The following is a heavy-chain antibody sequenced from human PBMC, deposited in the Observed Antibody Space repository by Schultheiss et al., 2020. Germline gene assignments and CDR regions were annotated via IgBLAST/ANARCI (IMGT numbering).Heavy chain of an antibody. J-gene: IGHJ3*02. V-gene: IGHV3-30*14. Sequence: GGSLRLSCAASGFTFSSYAMHWVRQAPGKGLEWVAVISYDGSNKYYADSVKGRFTISRDNSKNTLYLQMNSLRAEDTAVYYCARYGDYEQDAFDIWGQGTMVTV. CDR2: ISYDGSNK. CDR1: GFTFSSYA. CDR3: ARYGDYEQDAFDI. D-gene: IGHD4-17*01.